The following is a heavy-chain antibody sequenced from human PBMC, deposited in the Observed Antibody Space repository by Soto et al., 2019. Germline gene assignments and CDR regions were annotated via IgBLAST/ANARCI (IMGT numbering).Heavy chain of an antibody. V-gene: IGHV3-33*01. CDR1: GFSFSSYV. CDR3: ARDDSSGWYGDAFDI. J-gene: IGHJ3*02. D-gene: IGHD6-19*01. Sequence: PGGSLRLSCAASGFSFSSYVMHWVRQAPGKGLEWVAVIWAHGNNKYYADSVKGRFTISRDNSKNALSLQMSSLGAEDTAMYYCARDDSSGWYGDAFDIWGPGTMVTV. CDR2: IWAHGNNK.